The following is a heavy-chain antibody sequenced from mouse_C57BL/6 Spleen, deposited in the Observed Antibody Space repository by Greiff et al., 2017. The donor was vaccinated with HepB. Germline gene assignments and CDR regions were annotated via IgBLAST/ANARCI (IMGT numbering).Heavy chain of an antibody. CDR3: ARRDYYGSSYYYFDY. V-gene: IGHV5-6*02. J-gene: IGHJ2*01. D-gene: IGHD1-1*01. Sequence: EVMLVESGGDLVKPGGSLKLSCAASGFTFSSYGMSWVRQTPDKRLEWVATISSGGSYTYYPDSVKGRFTISRDNAKNTLYLQMSSLKSEDTAMYYCARRDYYGSSYYYFDYWGQGTTLTVSS. CDR2: ISSGGSYT. CDR1: GFTFSSYG.